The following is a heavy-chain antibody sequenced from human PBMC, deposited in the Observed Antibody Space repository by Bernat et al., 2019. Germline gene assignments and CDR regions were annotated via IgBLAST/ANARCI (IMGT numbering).Heavy chain of an antibody. D-gene: IGHD1-20*01. CDR2: IYYSGTT. J-gene: IGHJ3*02. CDR1: GGSISSSSYY. CDR3: ARRIAGTARQNAFDI. V-gene: IGHV4-39*01. Sequence: QLQLQESGPGLVKPSETLSLTCTVSGGSISSSSYYWGWIRQPPGKGLEWIGTIYYSGTTYYNPSLKSRVTISVDTSKNQFSLKLSSVTAADTAVYYCARRIAGTARQNAFDIWGQGTTVTVSS.